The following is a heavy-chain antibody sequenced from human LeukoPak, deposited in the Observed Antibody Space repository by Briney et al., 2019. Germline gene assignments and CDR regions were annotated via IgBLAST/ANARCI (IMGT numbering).Heavy chain of an antibody. D-gene: IGHD3-3*01. CDR2: IYYSGST. Sequence: SETLSLTCTVSGGSISSGSYYWAWIRQPPGKGLEWIGSIYYSGSTYYNPSLKSRVTISVDTSKNQFSLKLSSVTAADTAVYYCARHEGGSGVVIMFDPWGQGTLVTVSS. V-gene: IGHV4-39*01. J-gene: IGHJ5*02. CDR1: GGSISSGSYY. CDR3: ARHEGGSGVVIMFDP.